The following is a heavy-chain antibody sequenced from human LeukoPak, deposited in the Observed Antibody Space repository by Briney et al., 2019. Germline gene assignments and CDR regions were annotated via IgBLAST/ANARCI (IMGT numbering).Heavy chain of an antibody. CDR2: ISWDGGST. Sequence: GGSLRLSCAASGFTFDDYAMHWVRQAPGKGLEWVSLISWDGGSTYYADSVKGRFTISRDNSKNSLYLQMNSLRAEDTALYYCAKEDSSSWGHNWFDPWGQGTLVTVSS. CDR1: GFTFDDYA. CDR3: AKEDSSSWGHNWFDP. J-gene: IGHJ5*02. D-gene: IGHD6-13*01. V-gene: IGHV3-43D*03.